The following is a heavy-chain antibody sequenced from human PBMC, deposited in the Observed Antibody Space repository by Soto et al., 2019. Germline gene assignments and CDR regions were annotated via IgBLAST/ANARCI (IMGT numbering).Heavy chain of an antibody. J-gene: IGHJ4*02. CDR2: ISSSVSTI. V-gene: IGHV3-11*01. D-gene: IGHD2-21*02. CDR1: GFTFSDYY. Sequence: GGSLRLSCAASGFTFSDYYMSWIRQAPGKGLEWVSYISSSVSTIYYAASVKGRFTISRDNAKNSLYLQMNSLRAEDTAVYYCARSPPTAHHLDSWGQGTLVTVSS. CDR3: ARSPPTAHHLDS.